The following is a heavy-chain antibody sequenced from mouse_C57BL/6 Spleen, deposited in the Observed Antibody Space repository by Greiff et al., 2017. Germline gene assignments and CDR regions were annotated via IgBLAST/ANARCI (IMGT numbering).Heavy chain of an antibody. V-gene: IGHV1-81*01. J-gene: IGHJ4*01. D-gene: IGHD3-3*01. CDR3: AREEESLGYYYAIDY. Sequence: VHLVESGAELARPGASVKLFCKASGYTFTSYGISWVKQRTGQGLEWIGEIYPRSGNTYYNEKFKGKATLTADKSSSTAYMELRSLTSEDSAAYFCAREEESLGYYYAIDYWGQGTSVTVSS. CDR1: GYTFTSYG. CDR2: IYPRSGNT.